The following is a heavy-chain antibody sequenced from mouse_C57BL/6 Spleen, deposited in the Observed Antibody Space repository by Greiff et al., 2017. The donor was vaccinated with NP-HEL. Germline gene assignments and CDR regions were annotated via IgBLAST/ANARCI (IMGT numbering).Heavy chain of an antibody. CDR2: IWRGGST. D-gene: IGHD2-5*01. Sequence: VQLQQSGPGLVQPSQSLSITCTVSGFSLTSYGVHWVRQSPGKGLEWLGVIWRGGSTDYNAAFMSRLSITKDNSKSQVFFKMNSLQADDTAIYYCAKNAAYYSNYFDYWGQGTTLTVSS. V-gene: IGHV2-5*01. CDR1: GFSLTSYG. J-gene: IGHJ2*01. CDR3: AKNAAYYSNYFDY.